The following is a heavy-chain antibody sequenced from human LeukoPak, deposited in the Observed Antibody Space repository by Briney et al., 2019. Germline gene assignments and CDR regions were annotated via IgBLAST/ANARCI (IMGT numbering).Heavy chain of an antibody. CDR3: AKAYYDPSGYSYYFDY. Sequence: GGSLRLSCAAPGFPFSAYSMNWVRQAPGKGLEWVSSISGSSGYVYYADSVKGRFTISRDNAKNSLYLHMNSLRAEDTAVYYCAKAYYDPSGYSYYFDYWGQGTQVTVSS. CDR1: GFPFSAYS. D-gene: IGHD3-22*01. V-gene: IGHV3-21*01. J-gene: IGHJ4*02. CDR2: ISGSSGYV.